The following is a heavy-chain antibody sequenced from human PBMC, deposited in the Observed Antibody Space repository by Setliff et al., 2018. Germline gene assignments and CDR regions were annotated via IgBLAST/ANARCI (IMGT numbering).Heavy chain of an antibody. CDR2: ISPYNGNT. V-gene: IGHV1-18*01. CDR3: VRDLIAAAGDYYYYGMDV. J-gene: IGHJ6*02. D-gene: IGHD6-13*01. Sequence: ASVKVSCKASGDTFSTHALSWVRQAPGQGLEWMGWISPYNGNTKYAQKFQGRVTMTADTSTSTAYMELRSLRSDDTAVYYCVRDLIAAAGDYYYYGMDVWGQGTTVTVSS. CDR1: GDTFSTHA.